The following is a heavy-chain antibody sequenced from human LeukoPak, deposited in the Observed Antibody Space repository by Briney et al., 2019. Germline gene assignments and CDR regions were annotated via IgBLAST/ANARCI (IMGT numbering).Heavy chain of an antibody. Sequence: GASVKVSCKASGYTFTNYAMNWVRQAPGQGLEWMGWINTNTENPAYAQGFTGRFVFSLDTSVSTAYLQISSLKTEDTAVYYCARGGLWIDYWGQGTLVTVSS. V-gene: IGHV7-4-1*02. D-gene: IGHD5-12*01. J-gene: IGHJ4*02. CDR1: GYTFTNYA. CDR2: INTNTENP. CDR3: ARGGLWIDY.